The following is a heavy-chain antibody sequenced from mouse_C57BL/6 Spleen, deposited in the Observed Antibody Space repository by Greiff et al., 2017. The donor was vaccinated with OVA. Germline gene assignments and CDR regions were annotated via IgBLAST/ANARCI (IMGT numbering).Heavy chain of an antibody. CDR1: GYTFTDYY. CDR2: INPYNGGT. J-gene: IGHJ1*03. CDR3: ARPYSNYEGYWYFDV. Sequence: EVQLQQSGPVLVKPGASVKMSCKASGYTFTDYYMNWVKQSHGKSLEWIGVINPYNGGTSYNQKFKGKATLTVDKSSSTAYMELNSLTSEDSAVYYCARPYSNYEGYWYFDVWGTGTTVTVSS. V-gene: IGHV1-19*01. D-gene: IGHD2-5*01.